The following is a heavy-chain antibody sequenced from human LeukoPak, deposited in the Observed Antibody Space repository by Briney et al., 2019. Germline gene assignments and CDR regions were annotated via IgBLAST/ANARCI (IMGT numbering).Heavy chain of an antibody. CDR2: ISRSSNYI. J-gene: IGHJ4*02. Sequence: GGSLRLSCAASGFTFSSFSMNWVRQAPGKGLEWVSSISRSSNYINYADSVKGRFTISRDNSKNTLYLQMNSLRAEDTAVYYCAKYWAYYDILTGYYTPSPEIDYWGQGTLVTVSS. CDR1: GFTFSSFS. CDR3: AKYWAYYDILTGYYTPSPEIDY. D-gene: IGHD3-9*01. V-gene: IGHV3-21*04.